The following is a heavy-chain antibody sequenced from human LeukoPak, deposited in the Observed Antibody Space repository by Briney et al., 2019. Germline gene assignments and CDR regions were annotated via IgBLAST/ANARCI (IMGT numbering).Heavy chain of an antibody. Sequence: GGSLRLSCAVSGFTFSSYAMSWVRQAPGKGLEWVSAISGSGGSTYYADSVKGRFTISRDNSKNTLYLQMNSLRAEDTAVYYCAKVGRDIVVVPAAMGDAFDIWGQGTMVTVSS. CDR2: ISGSGGST. CDR1: GFTFSSYA. V-gene: IGHV3-23*01. CDR3: AKVGRDIVVVPAAMGDAFDI. D-gene: IGHD2-2*01. J-gene: IGHJ3*02.